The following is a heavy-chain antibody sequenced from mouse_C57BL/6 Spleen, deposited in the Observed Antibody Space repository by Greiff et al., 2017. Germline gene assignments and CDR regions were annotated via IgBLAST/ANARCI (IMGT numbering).Heavy chain of an antibody. V-gene: IGHV1-37*01. D-gene: IGHD2-3*01. CDR1: GYSFTGYF. J-gene: IGHJ4*01. CDR2: INPYNGDT. CDR3: ARSDDGYYGRADY. Sequence: VQLQQSGPGLVQPGASVKISCKASGYSFTGYFMNWVKQSPGKSLEWIGRINPYNGDTFYNQKFKGKATLTVDKSSSTAHMELLSLTSEDFAVDYCARSDDGYYGRADYWGQGTSVTVSS.